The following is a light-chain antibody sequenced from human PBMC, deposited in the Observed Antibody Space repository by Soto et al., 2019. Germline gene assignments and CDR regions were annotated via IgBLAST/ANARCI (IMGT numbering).Light chain of an antibody. CDR3: MQGTHWQVT. J-gene: IGKJ5*01. CDR2: KVS. CDR1: QTLVYSDGNTY. Sequence: VITKSPLSLPGTLSHAAPSSCRSCQTLVYSDGNTYLNWFQQRPGQSPRRLIYKVSNRDSGVPDRFSGSGSGTDFTLKISRVEAEDVGVYYCMQGTHWQVTFGQGTRLEIK. V-gene: IGKV2-30*01.